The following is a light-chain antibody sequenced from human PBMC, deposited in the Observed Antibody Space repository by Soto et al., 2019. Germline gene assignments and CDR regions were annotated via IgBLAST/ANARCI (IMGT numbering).Light chain of an antibody. J-gene: IGKJ4*01. CDR2: VAS. Sequence: EIVMTQSPATLSVSPGERATLSCRASQSVSSNLAWYQQKPGQTPKLLIYVASTRATGIPARFSGSGSGTEFTITISSLQSEDFAVYSCQQYNVWPLTFGGGTKVEFK. CDR1: QSVSSN. V-gene: IGKV3-15*01. CDR3: QQYNVWPLT.